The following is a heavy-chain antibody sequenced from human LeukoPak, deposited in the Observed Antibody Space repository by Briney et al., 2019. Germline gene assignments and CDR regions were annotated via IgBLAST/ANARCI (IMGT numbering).Heavy chain of an antibody. CDR1: GFTFSDYY. V-gene: IGHV3-30*18. CDR2: ISYDGSNK. D-gene: IGHD2-2*01. CDR3: AKEAYCSSTSCYIDL. Sequence: GGSLRLSCAASGFTFSDYYMTWIRQAPGKGLEWVAVISYDGSNKYYADSVKGRFTISRDNAKNSLYLQMNSLRAEDMALYYCAKEAYCSSTSCYIDLWGRGTLVTVSS. J-gene: IGHJ2*01.